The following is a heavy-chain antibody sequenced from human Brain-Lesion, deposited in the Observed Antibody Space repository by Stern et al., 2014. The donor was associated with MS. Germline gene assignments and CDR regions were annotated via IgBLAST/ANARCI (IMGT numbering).Heavy chain of an antibody. D-gene: IGHD1-26*01. V-gene: IGHV5-51*01. Sequence: EVQLVESGAEVKKPGESLKISCKGSGYSFTSYWIGWVRQMPGEGLEWMGIIYPGDSDTRYSPSFQGQVTISAHKSISTAYLQWSSLKASETAMYYCARLFSGSYYYFDSWGQGTLVTVSS. J-gene: IGHJ4*02. CDR3: ARLFSGSYYYFDS. CDR2: IYPGDSDT. CDR1: GYSFTSYW.